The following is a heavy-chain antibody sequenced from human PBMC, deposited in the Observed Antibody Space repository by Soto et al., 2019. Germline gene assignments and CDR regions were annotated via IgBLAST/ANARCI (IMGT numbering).Heavy chain of an antibody. CDR1: GYTFTSYD. V-gene: IGHV1-8*01. CDR2: MNPNSGNT. Sequence: QVQLMQSGAEVKKPGASVKVSCKASGYTFTSYDINWVRQATGQGLEWMGWMNPNSGNTGYAQKFHGRVTMTRNTSISTAYMELSSLRSEDTAVYYCARGHFYENWFDPWGQGTLVTVSS. D-gene: IGHD3-16*01. CDR3: ARGHFYENWFDP. J-gene: IGHJ5*02.